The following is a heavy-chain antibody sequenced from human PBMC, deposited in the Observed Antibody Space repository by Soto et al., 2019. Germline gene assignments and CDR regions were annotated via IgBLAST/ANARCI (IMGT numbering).Heavy chain of an antibody. CDR1: GYSFTSYD. CDR2: MNPNSGNT. D-gene: IGHD6-19*01. V-gene: IGHV1-8*01. J-gene: IGHJ3*02. Sequence: ASVKVSCKASGYSFTSYDINWVRQATGQGLEWMGWMNPNSGNTGYAQKFQGRVTMTRNNSISTAYMELSSLRSEDTAVYYCAISSGWSHDAFDIWGQGTMVTVSS. CDR3: AISSGWSHDAFDI.